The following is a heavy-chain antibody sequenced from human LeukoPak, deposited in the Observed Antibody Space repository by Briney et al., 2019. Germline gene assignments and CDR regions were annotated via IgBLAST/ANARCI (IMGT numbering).Heavy chain of an antibody. J-gene: IGHJ3*02. D-gene: IGHD3-3*01. Sequence: PGGSLRPSCAASGFTFSSYSMNWVRQAPGKGLEWVSYISSSSSTIYYADSVKGRFTISRDNAKNSLYLQMNSLRAEDTAVYYCAFGAVPDAFDIWGQGTMVTVSS. CDR1: GFTFSSYS. V-gene: IGHV3-48*01. CDR2: ISSSSSTI. CDR3: AFGAVPDAFDI.